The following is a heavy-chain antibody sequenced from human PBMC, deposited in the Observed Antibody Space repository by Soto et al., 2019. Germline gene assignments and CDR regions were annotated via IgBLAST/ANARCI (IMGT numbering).Heavy chain of an antibody. CDR2: INHSGSS. Sequence: SETLSLTCAVHGGSFSGFYWTWIRQPPGKGLEWIGEINHSGSSNYNPPLKSRVTMSLDTSRNQFSLSLNSVTAADTAVYYCARMAGPWYFDLWGRGTLVT. V-gene: IGHV4-34*01. CDR3: ARMAGPWYFDL. J-gene: IGHJ2*01. CDR1: GGSFSGFY.